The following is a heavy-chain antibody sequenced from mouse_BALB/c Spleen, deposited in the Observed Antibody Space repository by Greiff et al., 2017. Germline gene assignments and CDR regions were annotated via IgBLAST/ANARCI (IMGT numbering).Heavy chain of an antibody. J-gene: IGHJ3*01. CDR3: AREFAY. CDR1: GYSITSGYF. CDR2: ISYDGSN. Sequence: EVQLQESGPGLVKPSQSLSLSCSVTGYSITSGYFWNWIRQVPGNKLEWMGYISYDGSNNYNPSLKNRTSITRDTSKNQFFLKLNSVTTEDTAAYYCAREFAYWGQGTLVTVSA. V-gene: IGHV3-6*02.